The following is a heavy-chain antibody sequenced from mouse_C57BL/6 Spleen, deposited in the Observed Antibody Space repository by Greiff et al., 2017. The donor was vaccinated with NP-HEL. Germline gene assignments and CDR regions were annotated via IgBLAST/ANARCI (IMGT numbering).Heavy chain of an antibody. J-gene: IGHJ4*01. CDR3: ARHGAVYDERAMDY. D-gene: IGHD2-3*01. CDR2: ISGGGGNT. Sequence: EVQLVESGGGLVQPGGSLKLSCAASGFTFSSYTMSWVRQTPEKRLEWVATISGGGGNTYYPDSVKGRFTISRDNAKNTLYLQMSSLRSEYTALYYWARHGAVYDERAMDYWGQGTSVTVSS. V-gene: IGHV5-9*01. CDR1: GFTFSSYT.